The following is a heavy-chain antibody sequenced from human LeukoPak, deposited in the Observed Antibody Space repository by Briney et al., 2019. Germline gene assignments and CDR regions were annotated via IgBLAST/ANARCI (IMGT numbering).Heavy chain of an antibody. CDR2: MNPNSGNT. V-gene: IGHV1-8*01. CDR3: ARSPRRYYMDV. CDR1: GYTFTSYD. J-gene: IGHJ6*03. Sequence: ASVKLSCKASGYTFTSYDITWVRQATGQGLEWMGWMNPNSGNTGYAQKFQGRVTMTRNTSISTAYMELSSLRSEDTAVYYCARSPRRYYMDVWGKGTTVTVSS.